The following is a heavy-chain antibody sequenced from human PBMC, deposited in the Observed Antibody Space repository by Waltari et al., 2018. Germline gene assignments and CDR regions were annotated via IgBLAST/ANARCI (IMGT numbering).Heavy chain of an antibody. CDR1: GGTFSSYA. CDR2: IIPIFGTA. V-gene: IGHV1-69*01. J-gene: IGHJ4*02. Sequence: QVQLVQSGAEVKKPGSSVKVSCKASGGTFSSYAISWVRQAPGQGLEWMGGIIPIFGTANYAQKFQGRVTMTADESTSTAYMELSSLRSEDTAVYYCARFTAGDYDSSGYIDYWGQGTLVTVSS. D-gene: IGHD3-22*01. CDR3: ARFTAGDYDSSGYIDY.